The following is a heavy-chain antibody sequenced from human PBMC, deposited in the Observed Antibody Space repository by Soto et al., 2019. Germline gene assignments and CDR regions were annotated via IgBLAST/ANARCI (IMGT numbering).Heavy chain of an antibody. J-gene: IGHJ5*02. CDR1: GGTFVSSA. V-gene: IGHV1-69*01. D-gene: IGHD2-8*01. Sequence: QVHLLQSGAELREPGSSVRASCTPSGGTFVSSAFAWVRQAPGGKIEWMGGIIPILGSTKYAEKFLGRLTIRADDSSRTAYLELSSLTFDDTAVYFCAKKNPHGDSNKAWLDPWGQGTLVTVST. CDR2: IIPILGST. CDR3: AKKNPHGDSNKAWLDP.